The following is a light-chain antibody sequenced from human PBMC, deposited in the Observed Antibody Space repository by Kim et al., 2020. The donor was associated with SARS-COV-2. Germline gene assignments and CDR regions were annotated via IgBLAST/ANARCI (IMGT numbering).Light chain of an antibody. CDR3: QQYNSHPIT. V-gene: IGKV1-16*01. Sequence: IQMTQSPSSLSASLGDSVTITCRASQGISQNVAWFQQKPGQAPKSLIYGASALQGGVPSRFRGAGSGRDFSLTINSLHADDFAIYFCQQYNSHPITFGRGTRLEIK. J-gene: IGKJ5*01. CDR2: GAS. CDR1: QGISQN.